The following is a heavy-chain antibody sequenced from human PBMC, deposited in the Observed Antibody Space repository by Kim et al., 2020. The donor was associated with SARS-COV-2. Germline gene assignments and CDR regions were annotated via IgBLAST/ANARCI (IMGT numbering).Heavy chain of an antibody. Sequence: GGSLRLSCAASGFTFSDYYMTWVRQAPGKGLEWVSYISRSGSYVNYADSVKGRFTIARDNAKNSLYLQISSLRAEDTTLYYCSRDPFGDLFAYYIDLWG. CDR1: GFTFSDYY. J-gene: IGHJ4*01. V-gene: IGHV3-11*01. D-gene: IGHD3-10*01. CDR3: SRDPFGDLFAYYIDL. CDR2: ISRSGSYV.